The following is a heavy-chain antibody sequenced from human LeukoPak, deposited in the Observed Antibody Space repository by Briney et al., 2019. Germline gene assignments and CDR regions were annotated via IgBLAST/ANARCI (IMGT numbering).Heavy chain of an antibody. CDR1: RFTFSSYS. J-gene: IGHJ3*01. V-gene: IGHV3-21*01. Sequence: NPGGSLRLSCAASRFTFSSYSMNWVRQAPGKGLGWVSSISSSSSYIFYADSVKGRFTISRDNAKNSLYLQMNSMRAEDTAVYYCARELGDFWSGYHWWGQGTMVTVSS. CDR3: ARELGDFWSGYHW. CDR2: ISSSSSYI. D-gene: IGHD3-3*01.